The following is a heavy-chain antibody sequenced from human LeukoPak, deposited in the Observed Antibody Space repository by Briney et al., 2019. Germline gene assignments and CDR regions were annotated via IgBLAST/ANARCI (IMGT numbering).Heavy chain of an antibody. Sequence: GASVKVSCKASGYTFTGYYIHWVRQAPGQGLEWMGWINPNTGGTNYAQKFQGRVTMTRDSSISTAYMEPSRLRSDDTAVYYCARAYCSSTSCFNLWGPGTLVTVSS. J-gene: IGHJ4*02. V-gene: IGHV1-2*02. CDR1: GYTFTGYY. D-gene: IGHD2-2*01. CDR3: ARAYCSSTSCFNL. CDR2: INPNTGGT.